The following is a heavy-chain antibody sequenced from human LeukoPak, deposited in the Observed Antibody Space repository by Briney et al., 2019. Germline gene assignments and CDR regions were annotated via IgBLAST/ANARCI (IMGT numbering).Heavy chain of an antibody. CDR1: GFNFDDYT. V-gene: IGHV3-43*01. CDR2: VAWDGGGT. Sequence: GGSLRLSCAASGFNFDDYTMHWVRQAPGKGLEWVSLVAWDGGGTFFADSVKGRFTVSRDNAKNSLYLQMNSLRAEDTALYYCAKDLSRYSSSWYYFDYWGQGTLVTVSS. CDR3: AKDLSRYSSSWYYFDY. D-gene: IGHD6-13*01. J-gene: IGHJ4*02.